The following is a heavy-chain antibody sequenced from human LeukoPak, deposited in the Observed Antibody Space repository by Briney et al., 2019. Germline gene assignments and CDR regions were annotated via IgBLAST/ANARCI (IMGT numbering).Heavy chain of an antibody. CDR3: ARIGYDFWSGYHPYYYYYYMDV. D-gene: IGHD3-3*01. CDR1: GYTFTSYD. V-gene: IGHV1-8*01. Sequence: ASVKVSCKASGYTFTSYDINWVRQATGQGLEWMGWMNPNSGNTGYAQKFQGRVTMSRTTSISTAYMELSSLRSEYTAVYYCARIGYDFWSGYHPYYYYYYMDVWGKGTTVTVSS. CDR2: MNPNSGNT. J-gene: IGHJ6*03.